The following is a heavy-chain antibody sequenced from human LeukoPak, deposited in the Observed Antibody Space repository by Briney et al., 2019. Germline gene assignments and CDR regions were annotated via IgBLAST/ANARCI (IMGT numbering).Heavy chain of an antibody. CDR1: GFTFSTYS. CDR3: ARVEAFGGDLDY. Sequence: GGSLRLSCAASGFTFSTYSMNWVRQAPGKGLEWLSSISSSSSYIYYADSVKGRFTISRDNAKNSLYLQMNSLRAEDTAVYYCARVEAFGGDLDYWGQGTLVTVSS. V-gene: IGHV3-21*01. J-gene: IGHJ4*02. CDR2: ISSSSSYI. D-gene: IGHD2-21*02.